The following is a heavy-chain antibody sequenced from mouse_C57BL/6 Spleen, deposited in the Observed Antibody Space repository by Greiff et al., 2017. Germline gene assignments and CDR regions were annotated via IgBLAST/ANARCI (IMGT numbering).Heavy chain of an antibody. CDR3: ARSGYDDYAMDY. V-gene: IGHV1-82*01. CDR2: IYPGDGDT. D-gene: IGHD2-2*01. Sequence: QVQLKQSGPELVKPGASVKISCKASGYAFSSSWMNWVKQRPGKGLEWIGRIYPGDGDTNYNGKFKGKATLTADKSSSTAYMQLSSLTSEDSAVYFCARSGYDDYAMDYWGQGTSVTVSS. J-gene: IGHJ4*01. CDR1: GYAFSSSW.